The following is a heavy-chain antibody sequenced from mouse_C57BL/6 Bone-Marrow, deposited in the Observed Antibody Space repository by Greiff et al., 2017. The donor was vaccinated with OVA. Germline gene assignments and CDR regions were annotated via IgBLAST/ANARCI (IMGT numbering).Heavy chain of an antibody. CDR2: ISDGGSYT. V-gene: IGHV5-4*01. CDR1: GFTFSSYA. D-gene: IGHD2-1*01. Sequence: VQLKESGGGLVKPGGSLKLSCAASGFTFSSYAMSWVRQTPEKRLEWVATISDGGSYTYYPDNVKGRVTITRDNAKTNLYLQMSHLKSEDTAMSYPHYGNYVAWVAYWGQGTLVTVSA. CDR3: HYGNYVAWVAY. J-gene: IGHJ3*01.